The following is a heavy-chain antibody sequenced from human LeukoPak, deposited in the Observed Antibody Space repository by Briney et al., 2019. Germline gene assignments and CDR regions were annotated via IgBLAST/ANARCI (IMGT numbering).Heavy chain of an antibody. CDR1: GYSISSGYY. CDR3: ARRLGSSMVTFDI. J-gene: IGHJ3*02. CDR2: IYHSGST. V-gene: IGHV4-38-2*01. Sequence: PSETLSLTCAVSGYSISSGYYWGWIRQPPGKGLEWIGSIYHSGSTYYNPSLKSRVTISVDTSKNQFSLKLSSVTAADTAVYYCARRLGSSMVTFDIWGQGTMVTASS. D-gene: IGHD3-10*01.